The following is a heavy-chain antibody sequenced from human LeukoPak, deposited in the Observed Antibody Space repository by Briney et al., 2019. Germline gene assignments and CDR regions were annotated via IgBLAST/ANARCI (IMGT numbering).Heavy chain of an antibody. CDR3: ARAVAGTSESDY. CDR2: MNPNSGNT. CDR1: GYTFTSYD. V-gene: IGHV1-8*01. Sequence: GASVKVSCKASGYTFTSYDINWVRQATGQGLEWMGWMNPNSGNTGYAQKFQGRVTMNRNTSISTAYMELSSLRSEDTAVYYCARAVAGTSESDYWGQGTLVTVSS. D-gene: IGHD6-19*01. J-gene: IGHJ4*02.